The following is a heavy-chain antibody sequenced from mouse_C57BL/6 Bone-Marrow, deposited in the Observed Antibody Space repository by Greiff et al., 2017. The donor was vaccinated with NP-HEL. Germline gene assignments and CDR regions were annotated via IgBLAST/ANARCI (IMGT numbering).Heavy chain of an antibody. CDR3: ARSYYGSSYGFAY. CDR2: IYPGSGNT. J-gene: IGHJ3*01. V-gene: IGHV1-76*01. CDR1: GYTFTDYY. Sequence: QVQLQQSGAELVRPGASVKLSCKASGYTFTDYYINWVKQRPGQGLEWIARIYPGSGNTYYNEKFKGKATLTAEKSSSTAYMQLSSLTSEDSAVYFCARSYYGSSYGFAYWGQGTLVTVSA. D-gene: IGHD1-1*01.